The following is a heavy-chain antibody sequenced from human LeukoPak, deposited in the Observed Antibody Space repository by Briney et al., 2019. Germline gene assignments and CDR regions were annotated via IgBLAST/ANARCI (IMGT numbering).Heavy chain of an antibody. CDR2: ISGSGGST. D-gene: IGHD3-10*01. CDR3: AKDWLGQTVKGDVFGY. CDR1: GFTFSSYA. Sequence: AGGSLRLSCAASGFTFSSYAMSWVRQAPGKGREWVSAISGSGGSTYYADSVQGRFTISRDNSKNTLYLQMTSLRAEDTAVYYCAKDWLGQTVKGDVFGYWGQGTLVTVSS. J-gene: IGHJ4*02. V-gene: IGHV3-23*01.